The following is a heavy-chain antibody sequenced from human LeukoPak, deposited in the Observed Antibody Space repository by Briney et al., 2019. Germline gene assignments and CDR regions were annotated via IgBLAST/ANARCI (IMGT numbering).Heavy chain of an antibody. J-gene: IGHJ5*02. D-gene: IGHD4-11*01. Sequence: PSQTLSLTCTVSGGSISSGSYYWSWIRQPAGKGLEGIGRIYTSGSTNYNPSLKSRVTISVDTSKNQFSLKLSSVTAADTAVYYCARDRADYKYNWFDPWGQGSLVTVSS. V-gene: IGHV4-61*02. CDR3: ARDRADYKYNWFDP. CDR1: GGSISSGSYY. CDR2: IYTSGST.